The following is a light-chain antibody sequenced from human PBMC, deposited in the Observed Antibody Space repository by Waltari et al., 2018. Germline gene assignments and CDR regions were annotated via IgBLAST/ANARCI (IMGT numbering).Light chain of an antibody. V-gene: IGLV2-23*01. Sequence: QSALTQPASVSGSPGQSITISCTGTNSDVGSYTLVSWYQHHPGKAPKLMIYEGTKWPSGISNRFSGSKSGNTASLTISGLQAEDEADYYCCTYAGTSTYVFGTGTKVTVL. CDR2: EGT. J-gene: IGLJ1*01. CDR1: NSDVGSYTL. CDR3: CTYAGTSTYV.